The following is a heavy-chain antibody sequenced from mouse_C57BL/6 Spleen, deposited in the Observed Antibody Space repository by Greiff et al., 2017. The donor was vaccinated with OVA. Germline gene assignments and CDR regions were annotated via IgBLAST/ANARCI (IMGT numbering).Heavy chain of an antibody. J-gene: IGHJ4*01. V-gene: IGHV5-17*01. Sequence: EVHLVESGGGLVKPGGSLTLSCAASGFTFSDYGMHWVRQAPEKGLEWVAYISSGSSTIYYADTVKGRFTISRDNAKNTLFLQMTSLRSEDTAMYYCARLLITTVEDAMDYWGQGTSVTVSS. CDR2: ISSGSSTI. CDR3: ARLLITTVEDAMDY. CDR1: GFTFSDYG. D-gene: IGHD1-1*01.